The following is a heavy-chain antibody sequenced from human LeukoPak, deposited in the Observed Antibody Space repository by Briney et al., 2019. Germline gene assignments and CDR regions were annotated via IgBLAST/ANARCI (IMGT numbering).Heavy chain of an antibody. CDR1: GFTFSSYS. D-gene: IGHD5/OR15-5a*01. J-gene: IGHJ4*02. CDR2: IRYDGSNK. Sequence: GGSLRLSCAASGFTFSSYSMHWVRQAPGKGLEWVAFIRYDGSNKYYADSVKGRFTISRDNSENTLYLQMKSLRHEDTAVYYCARDWSAAVYAPFDYWGQGTLVTVSS. CDR3: ARDWSAAVYAPFDY. V-gene: IGHV3-30*02.